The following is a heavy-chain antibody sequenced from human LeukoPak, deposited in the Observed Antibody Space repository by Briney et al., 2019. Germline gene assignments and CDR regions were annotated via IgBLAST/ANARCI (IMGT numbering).Heavy chain of an antibody. V-gene: IGHV3-30*02. Sequence: PGGSLRLSCAASGFTFSYYGMHWVRQAPGKGLEWVSFIRYDGSNEYYSDSVKGRFTISRDNSKNTLYLQMHSLRAEDTALYYCAKGGGYTYGYFIDYWGQVSLVTFSS. CDR3: AKGGGYTYGYFIDY. D-gene: IGHD5-18*01. CDR1: GFTFSYYG. CDR2: IRYDGSNE. J-gene: IGHJ4*02.